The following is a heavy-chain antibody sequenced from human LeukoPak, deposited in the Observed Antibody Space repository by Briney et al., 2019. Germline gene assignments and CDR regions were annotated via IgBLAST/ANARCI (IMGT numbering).Heavy chain of an antibody. CDR2: ISHVGGT. D-gene: IGHD3-22*01. Sequence: GGALRLSGAASGFTFSDYAMSWVRQAAEKGVEWVSTISHVGGTYYADSVRGRFTISRDDSKNMVYLQMDSLRAEDTAVYYCAKDREYDHSCDYNGWGQGPLVTVSS. V-gene: IGHV3-23*01. J-gene: IGHJ4*02. CDR3: AKDREYDHSCDYNG. CDR1: GFTFSDYA.